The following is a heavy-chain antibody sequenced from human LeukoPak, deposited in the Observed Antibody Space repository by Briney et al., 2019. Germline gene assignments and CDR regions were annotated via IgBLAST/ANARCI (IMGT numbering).Heavy chain of an antibody. J-gene: IGHJ4*02. Sequence: ASVKVSCKASGYTFTSYGISWVRQAPGQGLEWMGWINTNTGNPTYAQGFTGRFVFSLDTSVSTAYLQISSLRAEDTAVYYCARVSSGWPNYFDYWGQGTLVTVSS. CDR2: INTNTGNP. CDR3: ARVSSGWPNYFDY. V-gene: IGHV7-4-1*02. D-gene: IGHD6-19*01. CDR1: GYTFTSYG.